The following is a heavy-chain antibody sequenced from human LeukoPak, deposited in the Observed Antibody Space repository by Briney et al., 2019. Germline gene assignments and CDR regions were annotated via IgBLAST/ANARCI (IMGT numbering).Heavy chain of an antibody. D-gene: IGHD1-26*01. CDR1: GFSLTSSSVG. Sequence: SGPTLVKPTQTLTLTCTFSGFSLTSSSVGVGWIRQPPGKALEWLALIYWDDDKQYSPSLKSRVTITKDTPKNQVVLTMTNMDPVDTATYYCARGPYASYWSYYFDYWGQGTLVTVSS. CDR2: IYWDDDK. J-gene: IGHJ4*02. V-gene: IGHV2-5*02. CDR3: ARGPYASYWSYYFDY.